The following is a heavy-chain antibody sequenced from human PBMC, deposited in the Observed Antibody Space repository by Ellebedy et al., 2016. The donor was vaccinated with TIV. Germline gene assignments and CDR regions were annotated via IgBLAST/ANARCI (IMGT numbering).Heavy chain of an antibody. CDR1: HYTFSNYG. CDR2: ISAYNGNT. D-gene: IGHD6-19*01. Sequence: AASVKVSCKTFHYTFSNYGVSWVRQAPGQGLEWMGWISAYNGNTTYAQKFQGRVTMTTDTSTTTVYMDLRSLRSDDTAVYYCAREGVAGMFYFDFWGQGTLVTASS. V-gene: IGHV1-18*01. CDR3: AREGVAGMFYFDF. J-gene: IGHJ4*02.